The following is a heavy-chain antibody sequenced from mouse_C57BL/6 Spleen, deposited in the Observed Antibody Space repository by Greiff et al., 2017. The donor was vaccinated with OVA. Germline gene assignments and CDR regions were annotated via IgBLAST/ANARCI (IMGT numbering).Heavy chain of an antibody. Sequence: EVQLQESGGGLVQPGGSMKLSCVASGFTFSNYWMNWVRQSPEKGLEWVAQIRLKSDNYATHYAESVKGRFTISRDDSKSSVYLQMNNLRAEDTGIYYCTEGLPPGNFDVWGTGTTVTVSS. CDR3: TEGLPPGNFDV. V-gene: IGHV6-3*01. J-gene: IGHJ1*03. CDR2: IRLKSDNYAT. CDR1: GFTFSNYW. D-gene: IGHD1-1*02.